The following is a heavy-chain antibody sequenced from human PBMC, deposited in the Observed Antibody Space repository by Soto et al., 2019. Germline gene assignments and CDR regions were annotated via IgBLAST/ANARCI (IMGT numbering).Heavy chain of an antibody. D-gene: IGHD4-4*01. CDR2: ISYDNGDNK. Sequence: SLRLSCAASGFAFSSFNMHWVRQAPGKGLEWVGFISYDNGDNKDYGDSVKGRFTISRDNSKNTVHLQMNSLRAEDTAVYYCARTTVVSGTPDFDYWGQGTLVTVSS. J-gene: IGHJ4*02. CDR3: ARTTVVSGTPDFDY. CDR1: GFAFSSFN. V-gene: IGHV3-30-3*01.